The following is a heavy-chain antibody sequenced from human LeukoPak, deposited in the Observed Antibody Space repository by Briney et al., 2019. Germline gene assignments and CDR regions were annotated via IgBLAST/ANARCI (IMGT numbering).Heavy chain of an antibody. CDR1: GFTFSSYG. D-gene: IGHD1-1*01. CDR2: IWYDGSNK. CDR3: ARDWNPEYYFDY. Sequence: GRSLRLSCAASGFTFSSYGMHWVRQAPGKGLEWVAVIWYDGSNKYYADSVKGRFTISRDNSKNTLYLQMNSLRAEDTAVYYCARDWNPEYYFDYWGQGTLVTVSS. V-gene: IGHV3-30*19. J-gene: IGHJ4*01.